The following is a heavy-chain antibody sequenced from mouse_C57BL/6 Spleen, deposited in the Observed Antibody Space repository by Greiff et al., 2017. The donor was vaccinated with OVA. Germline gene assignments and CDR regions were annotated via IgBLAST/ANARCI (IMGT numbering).Heavy chain of an antibody. D-gene: IGHD2-4*01. J-gene: IGHJ4*01. Sequence: VMLVESGPGLVQPSQSLSITCTVSGFSLTSYGVHWVRQSPGKGLEWLGVIWSGGSTDYNAAFISRLSISKDNSKSQVFFKMNSLQADDTAIYYCASYDYVYYAMDYWGQGTSVTVSS. V-gene: IGHV2-2*01. CDR1: GFSLTSYG. CDR3: ASYDYVYYAMDY. CDR2: IWSGGST.